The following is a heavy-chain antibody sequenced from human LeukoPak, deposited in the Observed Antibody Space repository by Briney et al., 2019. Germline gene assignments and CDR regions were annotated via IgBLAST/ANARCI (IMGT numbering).Heavy chain of an antibody. Sequence: GGSLRLSCAASGVTFSDYYMSRIRQAPGKGLEWVSYISSSGSTIYYAASQKGRFTISRDNAKNPLYLQMNSLRAEDTAVYYCARSPLSNPILDHWGQGTLVTVSS. J-gene: IGHJ4*02. CDR2: ISSSGSTI. D-gene: IGHD3-16*01. CDR3: ARSPLSNPILDH. V-gene: IGHV3-11*01. CDR1: GVTFSDYY.